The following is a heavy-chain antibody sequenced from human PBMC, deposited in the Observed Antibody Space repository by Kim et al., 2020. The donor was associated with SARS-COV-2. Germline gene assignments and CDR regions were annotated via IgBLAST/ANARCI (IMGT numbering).Heavy chain of an antibody. J-gene: IGHJ4*02. Sequence: YYVDSVHGRFTSSRDNAQNSLYLQLNSLRAEDTAMYYCAREGDTVTSFDYWGQGTLVTVSS. D-gene: IGHD4-17*01. CDR3: AREGDTVTSFDY. V-gene: IGHV3-7*03.